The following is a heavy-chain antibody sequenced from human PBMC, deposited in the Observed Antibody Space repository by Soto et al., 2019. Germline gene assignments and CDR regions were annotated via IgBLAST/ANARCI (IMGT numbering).Heavy chain of an antibody. V-gene: IGHV1-46*01. CDR1: GYTFTDHH. CDR3: ARDSNWALDL. D-gene: IGHD6-13*01. Sequence: QVQLVQSGAEVKEPGASVKVSCKASGYTFTDHHIHWVRQAPGQGLEWMGILKTNSGYARYAQRFQDKITMTRDTSTRTHYRELSSLTSEDTAIYYCARDSNWALDLWGQGTLVTVSS. CDR2: LKTNSGYA. J-gene: IGHJ5*02.